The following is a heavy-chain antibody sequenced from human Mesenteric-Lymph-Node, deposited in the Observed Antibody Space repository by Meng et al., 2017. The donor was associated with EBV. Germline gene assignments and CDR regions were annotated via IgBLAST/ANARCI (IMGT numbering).Heavy chain of an antibody. CDR1: GDSVSSSSAA. CDR2: TYYRSKWYN. V-gene: IGHV6-1*01. Sequence: QVQLQQSGSGLVKPSQTLSLTCLISGDSVSSSSAAWTWIMQSPSRGLEWLGRTYYRSKWYNDYAVFVKSRITINPDTSKNQFSLQLNSVTPEDTAVYYCARGATSVFDLWGRGTKVTVSA. CDR3: ARGATSVFDL. J-gene: IGHJ2*01.